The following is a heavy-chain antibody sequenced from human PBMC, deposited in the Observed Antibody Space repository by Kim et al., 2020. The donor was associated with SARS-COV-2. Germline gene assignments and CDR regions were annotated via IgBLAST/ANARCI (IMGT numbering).Heavy chain of an antibody. CDR1: GYIFSNYW. J-gene: IGHJ5*01. D-gene: IGHD2-2*02. V-gene: IGHV5-51*01. CDR3: ATTAGYTSTWFDY. CDR2: IYPDDSDT. Sequence: GESLQISCQGSGYIFSNYWIGWVRQMPGKGLEWMGIIYPDDSDTRYSPSFQGQVTISADKSISTAYLQLSNLKASDTAMYYCATTAGYTSTWFDYWGQGTLVTVSS.